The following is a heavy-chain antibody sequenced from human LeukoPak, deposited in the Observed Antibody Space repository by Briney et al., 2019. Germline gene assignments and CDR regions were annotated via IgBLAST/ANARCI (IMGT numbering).Heavy chain of an antibody. CDR1: GDSLTGYY. Sequence: SETLSLTCTVSGDSLTGYYWGWIRQPPGKGLEWIGEINHSGSTSYNPSLKSRVTISVDTSKNQFSLRLTSVTAADTAVYYCVRGSVNFDYWGQGSLVTVSS. J-gene: IGHJ4*02. CDR2: INHSGST. CDR3: VRGSVNFDY. V-gene: IGHV4-34*01.